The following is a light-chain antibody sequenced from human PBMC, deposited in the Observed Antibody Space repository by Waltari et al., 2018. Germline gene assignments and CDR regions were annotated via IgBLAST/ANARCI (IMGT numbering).Light chain of an antibody. CDR1: HSVSNW. CDR3: QQSYTTPWT. V-gene: IGKV1-5*03. CDR2: KAS. J-gene: IGKJ1*01. Sequence: DIQMTQSPSTLAASVGDSVTITCRARHSVSNWLAWYQQKPGKAPKVLISKASTLESGVPPRFSGSGYGTEFTLTISSLQPDDFATYCCQQSYTTPWTFGQGTKVEIK.